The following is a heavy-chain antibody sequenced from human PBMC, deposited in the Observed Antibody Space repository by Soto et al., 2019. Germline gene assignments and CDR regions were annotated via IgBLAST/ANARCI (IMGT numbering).Heavy chain of an antibody. V-gene: IGHV4-59*01. CDR1: GGSISSYY. CDR3: ARVLSYSSSSGAGHEYYGMDV. D-gene: IGHD6-6*01. CDR2: IYYSGST. J-gene: IGHJ6*02. Sequence: PSETLSLTCTVSGGSISSYYWSWIRQPPGKGLDWIGYIYYSGSTNYNPTLKSRVTISVDTSKNQFSLKLSSVTAADTAVYYCARVLSYSSSSGAGHEYYGMDVWGQGTTVTAP.